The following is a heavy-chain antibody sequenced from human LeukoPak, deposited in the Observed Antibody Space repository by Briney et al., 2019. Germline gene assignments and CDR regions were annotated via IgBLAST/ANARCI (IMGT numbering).Heavy chain of an antibody. CDR3: ARGGYTYGFDDFDI. CDR1: GDSITSYY. Sequence: SETLSLTCTVSGDSITSYYWSWIRQPPGKGLEWIGYIYYSGSTNYKPSLKSRVTISVDTSKNQFSLILSSVTAADTAVYCCARGGYTYGFDDFDIWGQGTMVTVSS. J-gene: IGHJ3*02. V-gene: IGHV4-59*01. CDR2: IYYSGST. D-gene: IGHD5-18*01.